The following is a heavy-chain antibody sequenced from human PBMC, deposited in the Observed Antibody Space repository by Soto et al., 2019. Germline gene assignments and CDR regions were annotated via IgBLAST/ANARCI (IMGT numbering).Heavy chain of an antibody. J-gene: IGHJ3*02. CDR3: ARDLYYSSGRYFYHDGFDI. CDR2: ISPHNDRT. Sequence: ASVKVSCKASGYNFTSYGISWVRQAPGQGLEWMGWISPHNDRTKYARRFQDRVTMTTETTTSTVYMELGSLRSDDTAVYYCARDLYYSSGRYFYHDGFDIWGQGTVVTVSS. V-gene: IGHV1-18*01. D-gene: IGHD6-19*01. CDR1: GYNFTSYG.